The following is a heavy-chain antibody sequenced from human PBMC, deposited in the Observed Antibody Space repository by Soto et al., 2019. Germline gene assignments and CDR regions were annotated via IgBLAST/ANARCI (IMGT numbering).Heavy chain of an antibody. Sequence: QVQLVESGGGVVQPGRSLRLSCAASGFTFSSYGMHWVRQAPGKGLEWVSVIWYDGSNENYPASVKGRFTISRDNSKYTLHLQTNALRVEDAAVYYCARGGTVVPGEPKYYFDSWGQGTLVAVSS. V-gene: IGHV3-33*01. CDR1: GFTFSSYG. J-gene: IGHJ4*02. CDR2: IWYDGSNE. CDR3: ARGGTVVPGEPKYYFDS. D-gene: IGHD3-10*01.